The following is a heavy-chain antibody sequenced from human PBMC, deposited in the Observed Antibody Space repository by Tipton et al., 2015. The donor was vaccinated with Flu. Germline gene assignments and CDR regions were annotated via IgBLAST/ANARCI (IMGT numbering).Heavy chain of an antibody. CDR2: IYHSGST. CDR3: ASWLSSSWYSSYFDY. J-gene: IGHJ4*02. D-gene: IGHD6-13*01. V-gene: IGHV4-4*02. CDR1: GGSISSSNW. Sequence: TLSLTCAVSGGSISSSNWWSWVRQPPGKGLEWIGEIYHSGSTNYNPSLKSRVTISVDKSKNQFSLKLSSVTAAATAVYYCASWLSSSWYSSYFDYWGQGTLVTVSS.